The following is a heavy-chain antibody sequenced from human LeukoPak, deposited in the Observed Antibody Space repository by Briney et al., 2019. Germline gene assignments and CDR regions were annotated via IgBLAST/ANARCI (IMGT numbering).Heavy chain of an antibody. CDR1: GFTFSSYA. CDR3: AKADIVVVPANVDY. Sequence: GGSLRLSCAASGFTFSSYAMSWVRQAPGKGLKWVSAISGSGGSTYYADSVKGRFTISRDNSKNTLYLQMNSLRAEDTAVYYCAKADIVVVPANVDYWGQGTLVTVSS. CDR2: ISGSGGST. V-gene: IGHV3-23*01. J-gene: IGHJ4*02. D-gene: IGHD2-2*01.